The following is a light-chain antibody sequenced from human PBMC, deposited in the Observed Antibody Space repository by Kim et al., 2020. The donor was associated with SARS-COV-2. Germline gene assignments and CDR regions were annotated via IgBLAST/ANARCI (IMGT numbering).Light chain of an antibody. J-gene: IGLJ3*02. CDR2: DVT. Sequence: QSALTQPRSVSGPPGQSVTISCTGTSRDVGGYNYVSWYQQHPGRAPKLMLYDVTKRPSGVPDRFSGAKSGNTASLTISGLQAKDEADYYCCSYAGGYNLVFGGGTQLTVL. V-gene: IGLV2-11*02. CDR3: CSYAGGYNLV. CDR1: SRDVGGYNY.